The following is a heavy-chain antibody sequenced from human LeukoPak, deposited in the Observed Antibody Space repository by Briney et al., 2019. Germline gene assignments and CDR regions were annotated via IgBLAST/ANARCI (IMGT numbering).Heavy chain of an antibody. V-gene: IGHV4-4*09. D-gene: IGHD1-26*01. J-gene: IGHJ4*02. Sequence: SETLSLTCTVSGVSINTYYASWIRQAPGKGLGFIGFIYNGGNTNYNPSLKSRATISVDTSNNQFSLRLTSVTAADTAMYYCAAGPWELDFWGQGTLVTVSS. CDR2: IYNGGNT. CDR1: GVSINTYY. CDR3: AAGPWELDF.